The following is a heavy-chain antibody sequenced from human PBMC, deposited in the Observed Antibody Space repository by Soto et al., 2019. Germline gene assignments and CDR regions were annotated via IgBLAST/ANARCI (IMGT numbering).Heavy chain of an antibody. CDR1: GFTFSTYA. D-gene: IGHD6-19*01. Sequence: GGSLRLSCAASGFTFSTYAMNWVRQAPGKGLEWVSGISGSGDSTYYADSVKGRFTVSRDNSKNTLYLQMNSLRAEDTAVFYCATERTSGWSFDYWGQGTLVTVSS. V-gene: IGHV3-23*01. J-gene: IGHJ4*02. CDR3: ATERTSGWSFDY. CDR2: ISGSGDST.